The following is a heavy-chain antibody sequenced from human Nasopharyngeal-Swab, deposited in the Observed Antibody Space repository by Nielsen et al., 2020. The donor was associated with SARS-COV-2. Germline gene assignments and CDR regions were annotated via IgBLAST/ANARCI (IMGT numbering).Heavy chain of an antibody. CDR2: INSDGSST. Sequence: GGSLRLSCAASGFTFSSYWMHWVRQAPGKGLVWVSRINSDGSSTSYADSVKGRFTISRDNAKNSLYLQMNSLRAEDTALYYCAKDIWPGAIAAAGTPFDYWGQGTLVTVSS. CDR1: GFTFSSYW. CDR3: AKDIWPGAIAAAGTPFDY. J-gene: IGHJ4*02. D-gene: IGHD6-13*01. V-gene: IGHV3-74*01.